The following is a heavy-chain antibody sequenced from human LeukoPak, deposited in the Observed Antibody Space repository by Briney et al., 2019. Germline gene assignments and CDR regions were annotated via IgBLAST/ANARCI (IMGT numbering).Heavy chain of an antibody. CDR2: IYPGDSDT. J-gene: IGHJ6*02. CDR1: GYSFISYW. D-gene: IGHD5-18*01. V-gene: IGHV5-51*01. Sequence: GESLKISCKASGYSFISYWIGWVRQMPGKGLEWMGIIYPGDSDTRYSPSFQGQVTISADKSISTAYLQWSSLKASDTAMYYCARDRGYSYVDYYYYGMDVWGQGTTVTVSS. CDR3: ARDRGYSYVDYYYYGMDV.